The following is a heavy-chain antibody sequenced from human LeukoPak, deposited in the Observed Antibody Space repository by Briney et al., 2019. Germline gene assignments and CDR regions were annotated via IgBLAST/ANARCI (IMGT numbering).Heavy chain of an antibody. V-gene: IGHV3-74*01. CDR1: GFTFSNYW. CDR3: ARDRGEYYFDY. Sequence: GGPLRLSCAASGFTFSNYWMHWVRHAPGKGLVWVSRINSDGSSTNYADSVKGRFTISRDNAKNTLYLQMNSLRAEDTAVYYCARDRGEYYFDYWGQGTLVTVSS. J-gene: IGHJ4*02. CDR2: INSDGSST.